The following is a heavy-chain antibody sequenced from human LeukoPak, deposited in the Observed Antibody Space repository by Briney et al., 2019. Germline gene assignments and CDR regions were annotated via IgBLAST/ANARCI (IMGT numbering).Heavy chain of an antibody. V-gene: IGHV3-7*01. J-gene: IGHJ6*03. CDR1: GFTFSSYG. CDR3: ARRYMDV. CDR2: IKQDGSEK. Sequence: PGGSLRLSCAASGFTFSSYGMHWVRQAPGKGLEWVANIKQDGSEKYYVDSVKGRFTISRDNAKNSLYLQMNSLRAEDTAVYYCARRYMDVWGKGTTVTVSS.